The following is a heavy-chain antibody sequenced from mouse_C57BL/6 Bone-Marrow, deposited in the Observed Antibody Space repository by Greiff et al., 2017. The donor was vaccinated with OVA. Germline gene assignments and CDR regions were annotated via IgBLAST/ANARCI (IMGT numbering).Heavy chain of an antibody. J-gene: IGHJ3*01. CDR2: IDPSDSYT. CDR3: ARRDYYGSRPWFAY. D-gene: IGHD1-1*01. V-gene: IGHV1-69*01. Sequence: VQLQQPGAELVMPGASVKLSCKASGYTFTSYWMHWVKQRPGQGLEWIGEIDPSDSYTNSNQKFKGKSTLTVDKSSSTAYMQHSSLPSVDSAFYYFARRDYYGSRPWFAYWGQGTLLTVSA. CDR1: GYTFTSYW.